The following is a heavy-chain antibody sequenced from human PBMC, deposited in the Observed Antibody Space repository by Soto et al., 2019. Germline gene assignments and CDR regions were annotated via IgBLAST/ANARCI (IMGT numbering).Heavy chain of an antibody. Sequence: SLRLSCAASGFTFSSYGMHWVRQAPGKGLEWVAVIWYDGSNKYYADSVKGRFTISRDNSKNTLYLQMNSLRAEDTAVYYCARDEYHCSGGSCYNWFDPWGQGTLVTVSS. V-gene: IGHV3-33*01. CDR3: ARDEYHCSGGSCYNWFDP. J-gene: IGHJ5*02. D-gene: IGHD2-15*01. CDR1: GFTFSSYG. CDR2: IWYDGSNK.